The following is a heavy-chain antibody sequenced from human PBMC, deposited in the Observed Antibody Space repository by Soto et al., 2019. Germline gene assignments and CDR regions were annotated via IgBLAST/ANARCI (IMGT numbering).Heavy chain of an antibody. V-gene: IGHV3-48*02. CDR3: ARAGGGDPAGGLEWLSVVDI. D-gene: IGHD3-3*01. CDR1: GFTFSSYS. CDR2: ISSSSSTI. Sequence: GGSLRLSCAASGFTFSSYSMNWVRQAPGKGLEWVSYISSSSSTIYYADSVKGRFTISRDNAKNSLYLQMNSLRDEDTAGYYCARAGGGDPAGGLEWLSVVDIWGQGTMVTVSS. J-gene: IGHJ3*02.